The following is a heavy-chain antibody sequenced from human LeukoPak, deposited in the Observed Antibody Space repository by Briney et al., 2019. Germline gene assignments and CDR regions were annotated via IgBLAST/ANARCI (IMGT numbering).Heavy chain of an antibody. V-gene: IGHV4-34*01. CDR2: INHSGST. J-gene: IGHJ4*02. CDR3: ARDYGILDY. CDR1: GGSFSGYY. D-gene: IGHD4-17*01. Sequence: PSETLSLTCAVYGGSFSGYYWSWIRQPPGKGLEWIGEINHSGSTNYNPSLKSRVTISVDTSKNQFSLKLSSVTAADTAVYYCARDYGILDYWGQGTLVTVSS.